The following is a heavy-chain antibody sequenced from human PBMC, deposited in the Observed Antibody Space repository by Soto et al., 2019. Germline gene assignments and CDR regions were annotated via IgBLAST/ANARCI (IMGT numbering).Heavy chain of an antibody. CDR2: ICVGSGNT. J-gene: IGHJ4*02. D-gene: IGHD3-22*01. CDR1: GSTFRNSA. Sequence: GVSVKVSSRASGSTFRNSAVQWVRQARGQRLEWIGWICVGSGNTNYAQKFQERVTITRDMSTTTAYMQLSSLRSVDTAVYYWATDKRDSNGYGNYWGQGTLVTVSS. CDR3: ATDKRDSNGYGNY. V-gene: IGHV1-58*01.